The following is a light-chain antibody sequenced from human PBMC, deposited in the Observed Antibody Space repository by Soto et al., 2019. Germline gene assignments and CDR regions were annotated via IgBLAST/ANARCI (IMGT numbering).Light chain of an antibody. Sequence: DIQMTQSQSSLSASVGDTVTITCRASQNINSFLNWYQQKPGQAPNLLIYAASTLQSGVPSRFSGSGSGTHFTLTISSLQPEDFATYFCQQAYSTLTCGGGTKVEIK. V-gene: IGKV1-39*01. CDR1: QNINSF. J-gene: IGKJ4*01. CDR3: QQAYSTLT. CDR2: AAS.